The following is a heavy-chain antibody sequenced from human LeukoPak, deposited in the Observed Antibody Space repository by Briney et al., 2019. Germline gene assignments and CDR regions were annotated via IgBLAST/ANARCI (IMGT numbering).Heavy chain of an antibody. CDR2: IIPIFGTA. Sequence: GASVKVSCTASGGTFSSYAISWVRQAPGQGLEWMGGIIPIFGTANYAQKFQGRVTITADESTSTAYMELSSLRSEDTAVYYCARVGTYFDWLLSLVDFDYWGQGTLVTVSS. CDR3: ARVGTYFDWLLSLVDFDY. D-gene: IGHD3-9*01. CDR1: GGTFSSYA. J-gene: IGHJ4*02. V-gene: IGHV1-69*13.